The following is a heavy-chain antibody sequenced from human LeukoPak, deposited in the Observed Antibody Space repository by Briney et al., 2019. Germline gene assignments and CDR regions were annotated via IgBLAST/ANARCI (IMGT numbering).Heavy chain of an antibody. CDR1: GGTFSSYA. V-gene: IGHV1-69*05. J-gene: IGHJ3*02. CDR3: ASQRYSYGVYDAFDI. CDR2: IIPIFGTA. D-gene: IGHD5-18*01. Sequence: ASVKASCKASGGTFSSYAISWVRQAPGQGLEWMGRIIPIFGTATYAQKFQGRVTITTGESTSTAYMELSSLRSEDTAVYYCASQRYSYGVYDAFDIWGQGTMVTVSS.